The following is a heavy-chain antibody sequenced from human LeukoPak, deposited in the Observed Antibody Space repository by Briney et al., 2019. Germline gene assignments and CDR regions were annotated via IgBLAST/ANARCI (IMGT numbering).Heavy chain of an antibody. CDR2: IRYNGDNK. D-gene: IGHD1/OR15-1a*01. J-gene: IGHJ4*02. CDR3: AKEGTASKPSDLDY. Sequence: GGSLRLSCAASGFIFNDYGMHWVRQAPGKGLEWVAFIRYNGDNKYYVDSVKGRFTISRDNSKNTLHLQMNSLKPGDTAVYYCAKEGTASKPSDLDYWGQGTLVTVSS. CDR1: GFIFNDYG. V-gene: IGHV3-30*02.